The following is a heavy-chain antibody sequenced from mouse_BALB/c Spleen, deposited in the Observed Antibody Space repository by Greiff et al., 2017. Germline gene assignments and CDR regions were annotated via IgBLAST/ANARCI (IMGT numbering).Heavy chain of an antibody. CDR1: GYSITSGYY. J-gene: IGHJ4*01. V-gene: IGHV3-6*02. D-gene: IGHD2-1*01. Sequence: VQLQQSGPGLVKPSQSLSLTCSVTGYSITSGYYWNWIRQFPGNKLEWMGYISYDGSNNYNPSLKNRISITRDTSKNQFFLKLNSVTTEDTATYYCARNGNYPYYYAMDYWGQGTSVTVSS. CDR3: ARNGNYPYYYAMDY. CDR2: ISYDGSN.